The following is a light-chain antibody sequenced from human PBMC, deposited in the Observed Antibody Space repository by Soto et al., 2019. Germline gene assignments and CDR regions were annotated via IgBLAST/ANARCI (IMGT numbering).Light chain of an antibody. J-gene: IGKJ1*01. Sequence: EVVLTQSPATLSLSPVERATLSCMASQNVRTFLDWYQQKPGQAPRLLIYGASNRATGIPDRFSGSGSETDFTLTISSLQPEDFAVYYCQQDYNLPWTFGHGTKVDIK. CDR2: GAS. CDR1: QNVRTF. V-gene: IGKV3D-7*01. CDR3: QQDYNLPWT.